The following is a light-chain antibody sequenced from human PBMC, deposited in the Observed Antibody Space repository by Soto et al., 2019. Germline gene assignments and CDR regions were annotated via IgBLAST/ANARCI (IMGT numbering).Light chain of an antibody. CDR3: QQYNNWPPWT. Sequence: EIVMTPSPATLSVSPGERATLSCRASQSVSSNLAWYQQKPGQAPRLLIYGASTRATGIPARFSGSGSGTEFTLTISSLQSEDFAVYYCQQYNNWPPWTFGQGTKV. V-gene: IGKV3-15*01. CDR2: GAS. CDR1: QSVSSN. J-gene: IGKJ1*01.